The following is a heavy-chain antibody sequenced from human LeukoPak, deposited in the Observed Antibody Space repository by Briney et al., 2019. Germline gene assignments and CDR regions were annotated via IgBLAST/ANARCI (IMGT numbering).Heavy chain of an antibody. J-gene: IGHJ4*02. D-gene: IGHD2-15*01. Sequence: GGSLRLSCAASGFTFRSYSMNWVRQAPGKGLEWISYISSSSTTLYYADSVKGRFTISRDNAKNSLYLQMNSLRAEDTAVYYCARDCSGGSCYRTLDYWGQGTLVTVSS. CDR1: GFTFRSYS. V-gene: IGHV3-48*01. CDR2: ISSSSTTL. CDR3: ARDCSGGSCYRTLDY.